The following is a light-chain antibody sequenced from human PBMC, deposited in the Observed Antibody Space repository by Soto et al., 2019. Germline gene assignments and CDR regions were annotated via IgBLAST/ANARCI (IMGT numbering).Light chain of an antibody. CDR1: QSVSSSF. J-gene: IGKJ1*01. V-gene: IGKV3-20*01. CDR2: GAS. Sequence: EIVLTQSPCTLSLSPGERATLSCRASQSVSSSFLAWYQQKPGQAPRLLIYGASSRATGIPDRFSGSGSGTDFTLTISRLEPEDFAVYYCQQYGRSPWTFGQGTKVEIK. CDR3: QQYGRSPWT.